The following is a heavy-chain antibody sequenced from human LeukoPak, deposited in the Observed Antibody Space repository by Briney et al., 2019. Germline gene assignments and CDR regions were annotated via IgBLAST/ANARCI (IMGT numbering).Heavy chain of an antibody. CDR3: ARVGHDFWSGYYFDY. CDR1: GYTFTSSG. D-gene: IGHD3-3*01. Sequence: GASVKVSCKASGYTFTSSGISWVRQAPGQGLEWMGWISAYNGNTNYAQKLQGRVTMTTDTSTSTAYMELRSLRSDDTAVYYCARVGHDFWSGYYFDYWGQGTLVTVSS. J-gene: IGHJ4*02. V-gene: IGHV1-18*01. CDR2: ISAYNGNT.